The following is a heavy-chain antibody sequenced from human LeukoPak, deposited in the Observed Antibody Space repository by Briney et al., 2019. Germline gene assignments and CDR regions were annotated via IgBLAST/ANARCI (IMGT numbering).Heavy chain of an antibody. D-gene: IGHD3-10*01. Sequence: GGSLRLSCAASGFTFSSYGMHWVRQAPGQGLEWMGWINPNSGGTNYAQKFQGRVTMTRDTSITTAYMEVSRLRPDDTAMYYCARDRRVVGAYYYYMDVWGKGTTVTISS. CDR2: INPNSGGT. CDR3: ARDRRVVGAYYYYMDV. J-gene: IGHJ6*03. CDR1: GFTFSSYG. V-gene: IGHV1-2*02.